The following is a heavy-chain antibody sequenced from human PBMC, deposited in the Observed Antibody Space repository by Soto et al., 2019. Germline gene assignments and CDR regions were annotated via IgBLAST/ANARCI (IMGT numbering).Heavy chain of an antibody. J-gene: IGHJ4*02. Sequence: SETLSLTCTVSSASISSGGYYWSWIRQHPGTGLEWIGYIYNTGNTYYNPSLKSRLTISVDTSKYQFSMELRSVTAADTAIYYCTRGYSEYRLFDYWGQGALVTVSS. CDR1: SASISSGGYY. CDR3: TRGYSEYRLFDY. V-gene: IGHV4-31*03. D-gene: IGHD1-1*01. CDR2: IYNTGNT.